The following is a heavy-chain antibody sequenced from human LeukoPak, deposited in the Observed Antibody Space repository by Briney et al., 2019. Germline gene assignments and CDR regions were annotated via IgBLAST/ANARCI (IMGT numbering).Heavy chain of an antibody. CDR3: AKGAAAGLVDWFDP. D-gene: IGHD6-13*01. CDR1: GFTFSSYA. Sequence: GGSLRLSCAASGFTFSSYALTWVRQAPGKGLEWVSTVSGSAGGTYYADSVKGRFTISRDNSKNTLYLLMNSLRAEDTAVYYCAKGAAAGLVDWFDPWGQGTLVAVSS. CDR2: VSGSAGGT. J-gene: IGHJ5*02. V-gene: IGHV3-23*01.